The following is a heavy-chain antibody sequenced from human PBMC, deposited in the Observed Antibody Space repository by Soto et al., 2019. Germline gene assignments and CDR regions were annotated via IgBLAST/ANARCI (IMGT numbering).Heavy chain of an antibody. D-gene: IGHD3-10*01. CDR3: AKGMVYYYYGMDV. V-gene: IGHV3-30*18. Sequence: GGSLLLSCAASGFTFSSYGMHGVRQAPGKGLEGVAVISYDGSNKYYADSVKGRFTISRDTSNNTLYLQMNRLRAEDTVVYYCAKGMVYYYYGMDVWGQGTTVTVSS. CDR2: ISYDGSNK. CDR1: GFTFSSYG. J-gene: IGHJ6*02.